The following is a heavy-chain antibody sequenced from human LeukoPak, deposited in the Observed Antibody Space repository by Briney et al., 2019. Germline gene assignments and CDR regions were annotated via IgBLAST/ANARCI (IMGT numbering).Heavy chain of an antibody. J-gene: IGHJ5*02. Sequence: GSLRLSCAASGFPFSIYAMHWGHQAPGKGLEWVAVISYDGSNKYYPDSVKGRFTISRDNSKNTLYLQMNSLRAEDTAVYYCARDQGGATSFDWFDPWGQGTLVTVSS. CDR1: GFPFSIYA. CDR3: ARDQGGATSFDWFDP. V-gene: IGHV3-30-3*01. CDR2: ISYDGSNK. D-gene: IGHD1-26*01.